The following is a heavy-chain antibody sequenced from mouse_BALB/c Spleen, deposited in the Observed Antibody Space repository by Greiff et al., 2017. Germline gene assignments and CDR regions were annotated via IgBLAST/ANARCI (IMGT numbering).Heavy chain of an antibody. CDR1: GFTFSSYT. J-gene: IGHJ2*01. CDR2: ISSGGGNT. V-gene: IGHV5-9*03. Sequence: EVKVVESGGGLVKPGGSLKLSCAASGFTFSSYTMSWVRQTPEKRLEWVATISSGGGNTYYPDSVKGRFTISRDNAKNNLYLQMSSLRSEDTALYYCASNFDYWGQGTTLTVSS. CDR3: ASNFDY.